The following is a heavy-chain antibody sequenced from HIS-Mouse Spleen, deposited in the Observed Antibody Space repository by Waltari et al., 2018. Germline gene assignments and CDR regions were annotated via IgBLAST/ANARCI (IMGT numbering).Heavy chain of an antibody. V-gene: IGHV4-34*01. CDR3: ARGRSPATVTIGYYFDY. J-gene: IGHJ4*02. CDR1: GGSFSGYY. D-gene: IGHD4-17*01. CDR2: INHSGRT. Sequence: QVQLQQWGAGLLKPSETLSLTCAVYGGSFSGYYWSWIRQPPGEGLEWIGEINHSGRTNYNPALQSRVTISVDTSKNQFSLKLSSVTAADTAVYYCARGRSPATVTIGYYFDYWGQGTLVTVSS.